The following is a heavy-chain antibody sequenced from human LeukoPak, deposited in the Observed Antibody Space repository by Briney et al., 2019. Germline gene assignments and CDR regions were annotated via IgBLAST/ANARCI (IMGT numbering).Heavy chain of an antibody. CDR1: GFTFSSYA. J-gene: IGHJ4*02. D-gene: IGHD3-10*01. Sequence: GGSLRLSCAASGFTFSSYAMSWVRQAPGKGLEWVSAISGSGGSTYYADSVKGRFTISRDNSKNTLYLQMNSLRAEDTAVYYCAKVPIYGSGSYYLDYWGQGTLVTVSS. CDR3: AKVPIYGSGSYYLDY. V-gene: IGHV3-23*01. CDR2: ISGSGGST.